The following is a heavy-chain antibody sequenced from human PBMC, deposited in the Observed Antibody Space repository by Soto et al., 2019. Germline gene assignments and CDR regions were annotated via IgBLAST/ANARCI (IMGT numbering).Heavy chain of an antibody. V-gene: IGHV3-33*01. CDR2: ICYDGSNK. CDR3: ARRSAVTPAEFFQH. J-gene: IGHJ1*01. Sequence: PGGSLRLSCAASGFTFSSYGMHWVRQAPGKGLEWVAVICYDGSNKYYADSVKGRFTISRDSSKNTVYLQMNSLRAEDTAVYYCARRSAVTPAEFFQHWGQGTLVTVSS. CDR1: GFTFSSYG. D-gene: IGHD5-18*01.